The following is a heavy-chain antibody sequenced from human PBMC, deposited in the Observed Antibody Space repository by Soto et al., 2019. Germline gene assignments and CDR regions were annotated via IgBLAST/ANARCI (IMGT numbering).Heavy chain of an antibody. D-gene: IGHD3-22*01. V-gene: IGHV4-4*02. CDR2: IYHSGST. CDR3: ARSPDSSGYYPRWYYYGMDV. CDR1: GGSISSSNW. Sequence: QVQLQESGPGLVKPSGTLSLTCAGSGGSISSSNWWSWVRQPPGKGLEWIGEIYHSGSTNYNPSLKSRVTISVDKSKNQFSLKLSSVTAADTAVYYCARSPDSSGYYPRWYYYGMDVWGQGTTVTVSS. J-gene: IGHJ6*02.